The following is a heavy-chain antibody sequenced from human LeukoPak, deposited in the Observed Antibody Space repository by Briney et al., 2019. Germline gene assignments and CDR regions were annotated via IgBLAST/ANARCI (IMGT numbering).Heavy chain of an antibody. J-gene: IGHJ4*02. CDR3: STLPGPTGGGQHYYFDY. V-gene: IGHV5-51*01. D-gene: IGHD2-8*02. CDR2: IYPGDSDT. Sequence: GESLKISCKGSGYRFTSYWIGWVRQMPGKGLEWMGIIYPGDSDTRYSPSFQGQVTISADKSISTAYLQWSSLKASGTAMYYCSTLPGPTGGGQHYYFDYWGQGTLVTVSS. CDR1: GYRFTSYW.